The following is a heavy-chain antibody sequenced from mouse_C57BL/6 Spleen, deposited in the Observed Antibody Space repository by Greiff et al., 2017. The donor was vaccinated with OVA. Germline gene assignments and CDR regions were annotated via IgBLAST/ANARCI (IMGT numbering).Heavy chain of an antibody. V-gene: IGHV5-17*01. Sequence: EVKLVESGGGLVKPGGSLKLSCAASGFTFSDYGMHWVRQAPEKGLEWVAYISSGSSTIYYADTVKGRFTISRDNAKNTLYLQMTSLRSEDAEMYDCARDDWGCFDYWGQGTTLTVSS. CDR3: ARDDWGCFDY. D-gene: IGHD3-3*01. CDR1: GFTFSDYG. CDR2: ISSGSSTI. J-gene: IGHJ2*01.